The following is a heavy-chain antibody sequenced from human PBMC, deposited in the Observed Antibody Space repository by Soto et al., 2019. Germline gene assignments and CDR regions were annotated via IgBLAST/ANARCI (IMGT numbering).Heavy chain of an antibody. Sequence: SATLSFTSPDSGGSISRYYWSWIRQPPGKGLEWIGYIYYSGSTNYNPSLKSRVTISVDTSKNQFSLKLSSVTAADTAVYYCASTRVSPLFRSHYLLLIYVSGQGPTVTV. CDR1: GGSISRYY. V-gene: IGHV4-59*07. CDR3: ASTRVSPLFRSHYLLLIYV. D-gene: IGHD2-21*01. CDR2: IYYSGST. J-gene: IGHJ6*02.